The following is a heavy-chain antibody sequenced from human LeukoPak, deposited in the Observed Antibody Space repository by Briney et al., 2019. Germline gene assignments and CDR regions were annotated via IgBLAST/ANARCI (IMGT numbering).Heavy chain of an antibody. D-gene: IGHD4-17*01. Sequence: PSETLSLTCTVSGGSISNSSYYWGWIRQPPGKGLEWIGSIYYSGSTYYNPSLKSRVTISVDTSKNQFSLKLSSVTAADTAVYHCARLGYGDYVWYYYMDVWGKGTTVTVSS. V-gene: IGHV4-39*01. CDR2: IYYSGST. CDR3: ARLGYGDYVWYYYMDV. CDR1: GGSISNSSYY. J-gene: IGHJ6*03.